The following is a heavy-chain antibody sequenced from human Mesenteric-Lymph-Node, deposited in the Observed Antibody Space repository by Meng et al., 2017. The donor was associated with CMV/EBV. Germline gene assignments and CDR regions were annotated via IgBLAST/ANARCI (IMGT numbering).Heavy chain of an antibody. V-gene: IGHV3-30*02. D-gene: IGHD2-2*01. CDR1: GFNFKTYN. J-gene: IGHJ4*02. Sequence: GESLKISCAASGFNFKTYNMNWVRQAPGKGLEWVAFVGFDGSRKYYADSVKGRFAVSRDNSDNTVYLQMNSLRGEDTAVYHCVKESPDTYRLDYWGQGTLVTVSS. CDR2: VGFDGSRK. CDR3: VKESPDTYRLDY.